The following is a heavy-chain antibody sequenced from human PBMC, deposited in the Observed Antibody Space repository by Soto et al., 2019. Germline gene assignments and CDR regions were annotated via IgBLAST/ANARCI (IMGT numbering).Heavy chain of an antibody. V-gene: IGHV1-69*13. J-gene: IGHJ5*02. CDR2: IIPIFGTA. CDR1: GGTFSSYA. D-gene: IGHD1-26*01. CDR3: AREGGLYCVFRPSYNWLDP. Sequence: RASVKVSCKASGGTFSSYAISWVRQAPGQGLEWMGGIIPIFGTANYAQKFQGRVTITADESTSTAYMELSSLRSEDTAVYYCAREGGLYCVFRPSYNWLDPWGKGTLLTVFS.